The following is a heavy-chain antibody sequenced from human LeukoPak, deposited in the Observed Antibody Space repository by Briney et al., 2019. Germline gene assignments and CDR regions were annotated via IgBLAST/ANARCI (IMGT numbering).Heavy chain of an antibody. V-gene: IGHV2-5*02. D-gene: IGHD4-17*01. CDR3: AHRRDYGDYVLYFDY. J-gene: IGHJ4*02. CDR1: GFSLSTSGVG. Sequence: GSGPTLVNPTQTLTLTCTFSGFSLSTSGVGVGWIRQPPGKALEWLALVYWDDDKRYSPSLKSRLTITKDTSKNQVVLTMTNMDPVDTATYYCAHRRDYGDYVLYFDYWGQGTLVTVSS. CDR2: VYWDDDK.